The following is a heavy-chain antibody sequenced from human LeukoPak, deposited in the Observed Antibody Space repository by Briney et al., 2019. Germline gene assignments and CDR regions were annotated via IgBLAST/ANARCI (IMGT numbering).Heavy chain of an antibody. Sequence: GRSLRLSCAASGLTFDDYSMRWVRQAPGKGLEWVSGISWNSDIIADADSVKGRFTISRDNAKISLYLQMNSLRAEDTALYYCAKGGRAMLSYFDYWGQGTPVTVSS. J-gene: IGHJ4*02. D-gene: IGHD3-16*01. CDR3: AKGGRAMLSYFDY. CDR2: ISWNSDII. CDR1: GLTFDDYS. V-gene: IGHV3-9*01.